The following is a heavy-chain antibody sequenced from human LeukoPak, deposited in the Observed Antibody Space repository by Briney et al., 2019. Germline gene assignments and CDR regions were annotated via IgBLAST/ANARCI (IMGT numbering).Heavy chain of an antibody. J-gene: IGHJ5*02. CDR2: FDPEDGET. CDR1: GYTLTELS. CDR3: ATSRDIWLGRWFDP. V-gene: IGHV1-24*01. Sequence: ASVKVSCKVSGYTLTELSIHWVRQAPGKGLEWMGGFDPEDGETIYAQKFQGRVTMTEDTSTDTAYMELSSLRSEDTAVYYCATSRDIWLGRWFDPWGQGTLVTASS. D-gene: IGHD5-18*01.